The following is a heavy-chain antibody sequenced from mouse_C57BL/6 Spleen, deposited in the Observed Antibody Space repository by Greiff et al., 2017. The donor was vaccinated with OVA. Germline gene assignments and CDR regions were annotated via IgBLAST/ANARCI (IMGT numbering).Heavy chain of an antibody. CDR1: GYTFTSYW. J-gene: IGHJ3*01. V-gene: IGHV1-52*01. CDR2: IDPSDSET. CDR3: ARLGGTPVPFAY. Sequence: QVPLQQPGAELVRPGSSVKLSCKASGYTFTSYWLHWVKQRPIQGLEWIGNIDPSDSETHYNQKFKDQATLTVDKSSSTAYMQLSSLTSEDSAVYYCARLGGTPVPFAYWGKGTLVTVSA. D-gene: IGHD3-3*01.